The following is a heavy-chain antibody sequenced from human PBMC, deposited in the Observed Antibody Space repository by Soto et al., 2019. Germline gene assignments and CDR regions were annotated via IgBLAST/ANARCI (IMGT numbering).Heavy chain of an antibody. CDR3: ANDPVFPSTAPGI. V-gene: IGHV3-23*01. J-gene: IGHJ3*02. CDR2: ISGRGGST. D-gene: IGHD5-18*01. Sequence: PGGSLRLSCAASGFTFSSYAMSWVRQAPGKGLEWVSAISGRGGSTYYADSVKGRFTISRDNSKNTLDLQMNSLRAEDTAVYYCANDPVFPSTAPGIWGQGTMVTV. CDR1: GFTFSSYA.